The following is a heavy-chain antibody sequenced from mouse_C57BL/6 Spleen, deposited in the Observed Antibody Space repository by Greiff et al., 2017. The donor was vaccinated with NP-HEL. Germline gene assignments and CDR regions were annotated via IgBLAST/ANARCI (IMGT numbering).Heavy chain of an antibody. Sequence: EVQLQQSGPELVKPGASVKISCKASGYTFTDYYMNWVKQSHGKSLEWIGDINPNNGGTSYNQKFKGKATLTVDKSSSTAYMELRSLTSEDSTVYYCARREALLSAMDYWGQGTSVTVSS. J-gene: IGHJ4*01. CDR2: INPNNGGT. CDR3: ARREALLSAMDY. V-gene: IGHV1-26*01. CDR1: GYTFTDYY. D-gene: IGHD1-1*01.